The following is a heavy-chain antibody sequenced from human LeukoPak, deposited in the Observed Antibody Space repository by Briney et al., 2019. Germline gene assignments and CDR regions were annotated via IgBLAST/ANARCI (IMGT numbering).Heavy chain of an antibody. CDR2: IYSGGST. Sequence: GGSLRLSCAASGFTVSSNYMSWVRQAPGKGLEWVSVIYSGGSTYYADSVKGRFTISRDNSKNTLYLQMNSLRAEDTAVYYCARQRRQAVWSSDYWGQGTLVTVSS. CDR1: GFTVSSNY. CDR3: ARQRRQAVWSSDY. D-gene: IGHD6-6*01. J-gene: IGHJ4*02. V-gene: IGHV3-66*04.